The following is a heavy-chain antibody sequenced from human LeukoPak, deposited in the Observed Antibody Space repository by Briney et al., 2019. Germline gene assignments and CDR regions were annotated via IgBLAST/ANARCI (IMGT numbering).Heavy chain of an antibody. Sequence: ASVKVSCKASGYTFTSYDINWVRQATGQGLEWVGWMNPNSGNTGYAQKFQGRVTITRNTSISTAYMELSSLRSEDTAVYYCARGRGAARGYNWFDPWGQGTLVTVSS. J-gene: IGHJ5*02. CDR3: ARGRGAARGYNWFDP. D-gene: IGHD6-6*01. V-gene: IGHV1-8*03. CDR1: GYTFTSYD. CDR2: MNPNSGNT.